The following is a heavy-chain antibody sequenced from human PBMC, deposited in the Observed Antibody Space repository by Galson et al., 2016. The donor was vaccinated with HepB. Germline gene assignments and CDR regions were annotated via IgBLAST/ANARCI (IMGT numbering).Heavy chain of an antibody. J-gene: IGHJ3*02. D-gene: IGHD3-16*01. CDR1: GLTVSGDY. CDR3: ARDGGIPGAAFDI. V-gene: IGHV3-53*01. Sequence: SLRLSCAVSGLTVSGDYMSWVRQAPGKGLEWVSVLYRDGSTYYADSVEGRFTISRDNSRNTLYLQMNSLRDEDTAVYYCARDGGIPGAAFDIWGQGTMVTVSS. CDR2: LYRDGST.